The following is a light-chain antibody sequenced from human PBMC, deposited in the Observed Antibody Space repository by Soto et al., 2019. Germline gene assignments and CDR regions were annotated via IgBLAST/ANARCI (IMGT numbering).Light chain of an antibody. CDR2: DNN. CDR3: GTWDSSLSGLYV. Sequence: QSVLTQPPSVSAAPGQKVTISCSGSSSNIGNKYVSWYQQLPGTAPKLLIYDNNKRPSGIPDRFSGSKSGTSATLGITGLQTGDEADYYCGTWDSSLSGLYVFGTGTKVTVL. CDR1: SSNIGNKY. V-gene: IGLV1-51*01. J-gene: IGLJ1*01.